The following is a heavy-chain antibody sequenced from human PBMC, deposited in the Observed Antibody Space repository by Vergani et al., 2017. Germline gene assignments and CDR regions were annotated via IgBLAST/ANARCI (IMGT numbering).Heavy chain of an antibody. J-gene: IGHJ3*02. CDR2: ISNSGNTI. D-gene: IGHD5-24*01. CDR1: GFSFSDHY. Sequence: VHLLESGGGLVQSGGSLRLSCAASGFSFSDHYMTWIRQAPGKGLEWVSYISNSGNTIEYADSVKGRFSISRDNAKSSLCLQMDSLRAEDTTVYYCARDHRDYNNYPGTFDIWGQGSMVTVSS. CDR3: ARDHRDYNNYPGTFDI. V-gene: IGHV3-11*01.